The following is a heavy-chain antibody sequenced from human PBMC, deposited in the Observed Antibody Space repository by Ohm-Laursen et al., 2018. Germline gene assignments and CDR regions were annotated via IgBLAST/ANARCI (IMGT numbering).Heavy chain of an antibody. CDR1: GYSFADYW. Sequence: GESLRISCKGSGYSFADYWIAWVRQMPGKGLEWMGIIYPGDSNTRYSPYFQGQVTISADTSISTAYLQWTSLKASDTAMYYCARGITSLSHPHYCDFWGQGTLVTVSS. D-gene: IGHD2/OR15-2a*01. CDR2: IYPGDSNT. J-gene: IGHJ4*02. V-gene: IGHV5-51*01. CDR3: ARGITSLSHPHYCDF.